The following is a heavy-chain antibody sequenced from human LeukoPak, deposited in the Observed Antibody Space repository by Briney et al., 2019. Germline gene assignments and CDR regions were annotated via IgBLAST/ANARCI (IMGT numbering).Heavy chain of an antibody. V-gene: IGHV3-48*03. D-gene: IGHD3-10*01. CDR1: GFTFSSYE. CDR2: ISSSGSTI. CDR3: ARGEVHYYGSGSDY. J-gene: IGHJ4*02. Sequence: GGSLRLSCAASGFTFSSYEMNWVRQAPGKGLEWVSYISSSGSTIYYADSVKGRFTISRDNAKNSLYLQMNSLRAEDTAVYYCARGEVHYYGSGSDYWGQGTLVTVSS.